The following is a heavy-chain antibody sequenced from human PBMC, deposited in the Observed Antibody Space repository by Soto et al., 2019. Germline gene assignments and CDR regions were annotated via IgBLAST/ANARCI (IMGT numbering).Heavy chain of an antibody. CDR3: ARTEGSGWDLYYYYGMEV. D-gene: IGHD6-19*01. CDR2: TYYRSKWYN. CDR1: GDSVSSNSAA. V-gene: IGHV6-1*01. Sequence: QTLSLTCAISGDSVSSNSAAWNWIRQSPSRGLEWLGRTYYRSKWYNDYAVSVKSRITINPDTSKNQFSLQLNSVTPEDTAVYYCARTEGSGWDLYYYYGMEVWGQGTTVTVSS. J-gene: IGHJ6*02.